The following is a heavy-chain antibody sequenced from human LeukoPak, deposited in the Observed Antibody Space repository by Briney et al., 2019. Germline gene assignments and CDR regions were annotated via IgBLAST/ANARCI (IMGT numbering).Heavy chain of an antibody. J-gene: IGHJ6*03. CDR1: GFTFSDYY. CDR2: ISSSGSTI. Sequence: GGSLRLACAASGFTFSDYYMSWIRQAPGKGLEWVSYISSSGSTIYYADSVKGRFTISRDNAKNSLYLQMNSLRAEDTAVYYCARGVDCSSTICYVWHDYYYYMDVWGKGTTVTVSS. CDR3: ARGVDCSSTICYVWHDYYYYMDV. V-gene: IGHV3-11*04. D-gene: IGHD2-2*01.